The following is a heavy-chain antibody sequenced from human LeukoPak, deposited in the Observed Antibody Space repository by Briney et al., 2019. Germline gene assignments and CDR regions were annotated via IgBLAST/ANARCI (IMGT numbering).Heavy chain of an antibody. V-gene: IGHV3-7*01. Sequence: SGGSLRLSCAASGFTFSSYWMTWVRQAPGKGLEWVANIKRDGSEKYHVDSVKGRFTFSRDNAKNSLYLQMNSLRAEDTAVYYCARGTSGAFDRWGQGTLVTVSS. D-gene: IGHD1-14*01. CDR3: ARGTSGAFDR. CDR2: IKRDGSEK. CDR1: GFTFSSYW. J-gene: IGHJ5*02.